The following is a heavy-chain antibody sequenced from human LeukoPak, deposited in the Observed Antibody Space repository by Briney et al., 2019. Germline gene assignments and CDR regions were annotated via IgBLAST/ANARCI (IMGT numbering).Heavy chain of an antibody. CDR1: GYTFTGYY. J-gene: IGHJ4*02. V-gene: IGHV1-2*02. CDR3: ARDHPYYYDSSGPGNYFDY. Sequence: GASVKVSCKASGYTFTGYYMHWVRQAPGQGLEWMGWINPNSGGTNYAQKFQGRVTMTRDTSISTAYMELRSLRSDDTAVYYCARDHPYYYDSSGPGNYFDYWGQGTLVTVSS. D-gene: IGHD3-22*01. CDR2: INPNSGGT.